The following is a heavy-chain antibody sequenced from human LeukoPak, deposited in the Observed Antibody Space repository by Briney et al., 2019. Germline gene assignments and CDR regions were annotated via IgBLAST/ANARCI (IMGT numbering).Heavy chain of an antibody. J-gene: IGHJ6*03. CDR3: ASGVAAAGLYYYYYYYMDV. V-gene: IGHV4-39*01. CDR1: GGSISSSSYY. CDR2: IYYSGST. D-gene: IGHD6-13*01. Sequence: SETLSLTCTVSGGSISSSSYYWGWIRQPPGKGLEWIGSIYYSGSTYYNPSLKSRVTISVDTSKNQFSLKLSSVTAADTAVYYCASGVAAAGLYYYYYYYMDVWGKGTTVTVSS.